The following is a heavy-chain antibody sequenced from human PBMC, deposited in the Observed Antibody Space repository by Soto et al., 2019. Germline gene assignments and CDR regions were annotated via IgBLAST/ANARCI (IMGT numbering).Heavy chain of an antibody. Sequence: EVQLLESGGGLVQPGGSLRLSCAASGFTFSNYDMSWVRQAPGRGLEWVSAVSRSGGMTYYADSAKGRFTISRDNSKNTLNLEMNGPRVEDTAVYYCATQGGTSDYWGQGTLVTVSS. D-gene: IGHD2-2*01. CDR3: ATQGGTSDY. CDR2: VSRSGGMT. J-gene: IGHJ4*02. V-gene: IGHV3-23*01. CDR1: GFTFSNYD.